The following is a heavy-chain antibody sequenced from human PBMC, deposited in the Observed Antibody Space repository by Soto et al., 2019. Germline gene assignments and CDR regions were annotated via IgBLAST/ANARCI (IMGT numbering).Heavy chain of an antibody. CDR2: ISLDGGSR. V-gene: IGHV3-64*02. Sequence: GGSLRLSCAASGFDFSSYVMQWIRQAPGKGLEYVSGISLDGGSRYYAESVRGRFTISRDNSKNTVYLQMDNVGPEDMGTYYCARVHYWGQGTLVTVSS. J-gene: IGHJ4*02. CDR1: GFDFSSYV. CDR3: ARVHY. D-gene: IGHD6-6*01.